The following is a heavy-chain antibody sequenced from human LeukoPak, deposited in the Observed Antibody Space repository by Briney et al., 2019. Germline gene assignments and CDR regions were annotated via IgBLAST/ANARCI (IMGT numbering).Heavy chain of an antibody. CDR2: ISGSGGRR. D-gene: IGHD3-22*01. J-gene: IGHJ4*02. Sequence: PGGALRLSCAASGVTFSSDAMSWVRQAPGKGLEWVSAISGSGGRRYYADSGKGRFTIYRDNSKNTLYLQMNSLRAEDTAVYYCAKDPRDYDSSGYYLYYFDYWGQGTLVTVSS. CDR1: GVTFSSDA. CDR3: AKDPRDYDSSGYYLYYFDY. V-gene: IGHV3-23*01.